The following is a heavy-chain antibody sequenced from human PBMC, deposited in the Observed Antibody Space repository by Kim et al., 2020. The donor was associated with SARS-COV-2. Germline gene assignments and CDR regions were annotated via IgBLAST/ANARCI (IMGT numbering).Heavy chain of an antibody. CDR3: ARVLVVRGGFDP. CDR2: INPSGGST. CDR1: RYTFTSYY. Sequence: ASVKVSCKASRYTFTSYYMHWVRQAPGQGLEWMGIINPSGGSTSYAQKFQGRVTMTRDTSTSTVYMELSSLRSEDTAVYYCARVLVVRGGFDPWGQGTLVTVSS. J-gene: IGHJ5*02. D-gene: IGHD2-2*01. V-gene: IGHV1-46*01.